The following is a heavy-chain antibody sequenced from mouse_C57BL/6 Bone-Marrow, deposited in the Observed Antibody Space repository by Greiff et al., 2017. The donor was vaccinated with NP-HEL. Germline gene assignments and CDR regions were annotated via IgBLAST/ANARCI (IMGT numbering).Heavy chain of an antibody. CDR1: GYAFTNYL. V-gene: IGHV1-54*01. D-gene: IGHD2-4*01. CDR3: ASGGIYYDYAWFAY. J-gene: IGHJ3*01. Sequence: VKLQESGAELVRPGTSVKVSCKASGYAFTNYLIEWVKQRPGQGLEWIGVINPGSGGTNYNEKFKGKATLPADKSSSTAYMQLSSLTSEDSAVYFCASGGIYYDYAWFAYGGQGTLVTVSA. CDR2: INPGSGGT.